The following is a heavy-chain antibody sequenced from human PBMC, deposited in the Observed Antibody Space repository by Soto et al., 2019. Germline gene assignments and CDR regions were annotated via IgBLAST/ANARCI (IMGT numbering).Heavy chain of an antibody. CDR1: GFTFSSYA. V-gene: IGHV3-23*01. CDR2: ISGSGGST. Sequence: PGGSLRLSCAASGFTFSSYAMSWVRQAPGKGLEWVSAISGSGGSTYYADSVKGRFTISRDNSKNTLYLQMNSLRAEDTAVYYCAKDLVGASSYYGMDVWGQGTTVTVSS. D-gene: IGHD1-26*01. CDR3: AKDLVGASSYYGMDV. J-gene: IGHJ6*02.